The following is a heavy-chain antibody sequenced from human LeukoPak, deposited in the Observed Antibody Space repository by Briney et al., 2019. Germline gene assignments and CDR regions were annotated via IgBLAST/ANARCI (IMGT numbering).Heavy chain of an antibody. CDR2: INSDGSST. CDR3: ARSYSSGTYSD. D-gene: IGHD6-19*01. CDR1: GFTFSSYW. J-gene: IGHJ4*02. Sequence: GGLPRLSCAASGFTFSSYWMHWVRQAPGKGLVWVSRINSDGSSTSYGDSVKGRFTISRDNAKNALYLQMNSLRAEDAAVYYCARSYSSGTYSDWGQGTLVTV. V-gene: IGHV3-74*01.